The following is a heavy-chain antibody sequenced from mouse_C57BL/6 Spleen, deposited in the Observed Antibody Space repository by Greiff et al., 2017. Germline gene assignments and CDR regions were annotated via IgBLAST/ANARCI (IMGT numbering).Heavy chain of an antibody. CDR3: ARAWNYFDD. CDR1: GYTFTSYW. V-gene: IGHV1-52*01. J-gene: IGHJ2*01. CDR2: IDPSASET. Sequence: QVKLQQSGAELVRPGSSVQLSCKASGYTFTSYWMHWVKQRPIQGLEWSGNIDPSASETPTHQKFKETATLTVDKSSSTAYMQLSSLTSEDSAVYYCARAWNYFDDWGQGTTLTVSS.